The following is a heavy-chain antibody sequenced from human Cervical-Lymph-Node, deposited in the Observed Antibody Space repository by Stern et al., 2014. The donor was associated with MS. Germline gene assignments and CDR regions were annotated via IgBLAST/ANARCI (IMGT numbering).Heavy chain of an antibody. CDR2: VNPSGST. D-gene: IGHD3-16*01. V-gene: IGHV4-34*01. CDR3: ARGRGKRVFDY. CDR1: GGSFMGYP. J-gene: IGHJ4*02. Sequence: QVQLQQWGAGLLKPSETLSLTCAVYGGSFMGYPWSWIRQSPGKGLEWIGEVNPSGSTNYNPALKSRVSMSVETSKTHLSLNLSSVTAADTAVYYCARGRGKRVFDYWGQGTLVTVSS.